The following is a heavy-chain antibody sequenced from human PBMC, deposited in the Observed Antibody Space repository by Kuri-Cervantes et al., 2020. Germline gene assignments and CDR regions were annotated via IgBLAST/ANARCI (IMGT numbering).Heavy chain of an antibody. V-gene: IGHV3-33*07. D-gene: IGHD3-3*01. CDR2: IWYDGSNK. J-gene: IGHJ5*02. Sequence: GGSLRLSCVGSGFTLSEYAMSWVRQAPGKGLEWVAVIWYDGSNKYYADSVKGRFTISRDNSKNTLYLQMNSLRAEDTAVYYCARDGAYYDFWSGYHNNWFDPWGQGTLVTVSS. CDR3: ARDGAYYDFWSGYHNNWFDP. CDR1: GFTLSEYA.